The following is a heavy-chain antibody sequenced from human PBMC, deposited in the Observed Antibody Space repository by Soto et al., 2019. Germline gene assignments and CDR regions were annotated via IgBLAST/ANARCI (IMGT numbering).Heavy chain of an antibody. CDR3: AREPYGDSQYFDY. J-gene: IGHJ4*02. CDR1: GFTFNSLS. D-gene: IGHD2-21*02. CDR2: ISHDGRVT. V-gene: IGHV3-30*04. Sequence: QVQLVESGGGMVQPGTSLRLSCAASGFTFNSLSLHWVRQRPDKGLEWVAVISHDGRVTFYADFVKGRFTVSRDNSKNAIYLQVNSLRADDPAVYYCAREPYGDSQYFDYWGQGTLVTVSS.